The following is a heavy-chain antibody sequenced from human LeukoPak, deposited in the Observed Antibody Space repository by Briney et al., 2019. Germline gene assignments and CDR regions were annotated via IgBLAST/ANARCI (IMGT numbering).Heavy chain of an antibody. CDR3: ARGNYDFWSGYYKTPRVHRSATDY. D-gene: IGHD3-3*01. V-gene: IGHV1-8*01. CDR1: GYTFTSYD. CDR2: MNPNSGNT. Sequence: GASVKVSCKASGYTFTSYDINWVRQATGQGLEWMGWMNPNSGNTGYAQKFQGRVTMTRNTSISTAYMELSSLRSEDTAVYYCARGNYDFWSGYYKTPRVHRSATDYWGQGTLVTVS. J-gene: IGHJ4*02.